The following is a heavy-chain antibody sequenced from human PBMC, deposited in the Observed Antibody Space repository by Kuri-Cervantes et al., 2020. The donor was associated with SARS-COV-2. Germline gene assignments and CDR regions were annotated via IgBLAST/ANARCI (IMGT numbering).Heavy chain of an antibody. CDR3: ARSQGIRGEDTGMVYYQYYRDV. CDR2: INPSGGST. J-gene: IGHJ6*03. D-gene: IGHD5-18*01. CDR1: GYTFTGYY. V-gene: IGHV1-46*01. Sequence: ASVKVSCKASGYTFTGYYMHWVRQAPGQGLEWMGIINPSGGSTSYAQRFQGRVTMTRDTSTSTVYMELISLRSEDTAVYYCARSQGIRGEDTGMVYYQYYRDVWGKGTTVTVSS.